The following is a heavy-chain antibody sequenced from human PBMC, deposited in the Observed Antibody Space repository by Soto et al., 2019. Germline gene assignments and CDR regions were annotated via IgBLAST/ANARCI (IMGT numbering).Heavy chain of an antibody. CDR1: GFTFSSYT. J-gene: IGHJ4*02. Sequence: GGSLRLSCAASGFTFSSYTMNWVRQAPGKGLEWVSSVSSSSTYIYYADSVKGRFTISRDNAKNSLYLQMNSLRAEDTAIYYCARGSHSTTWYGGQFDYWGQGTLVTVSS. D-gene: IGHD6-13*01. V-gene: IGHV3-21*01. CDR2: VSSSSTYI. CDR3: ARGSHSTTWYGGQFDY.